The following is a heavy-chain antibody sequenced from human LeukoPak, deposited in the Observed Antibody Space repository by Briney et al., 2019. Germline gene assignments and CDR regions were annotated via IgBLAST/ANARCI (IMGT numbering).Heavy chain of an antibody. CDR1: GGSISSYY. CDR3: ANSIDFDYGDYYFDY. Sequence: SETLSLTCTVSGGSISSYYWSWTRQPPGKGLEWIGYIYYNGYTDYNPSLKSRVTISVHTSKNQFSLKLSSVTAADTAVYYCANSIDFDYGDYYFDYWGQGALVTISS. D-gene: IGHD4-17*01. J-gene: IGHJ4*02. CDR2: IYYNGYT. V-gene: IGHV4-59*08.